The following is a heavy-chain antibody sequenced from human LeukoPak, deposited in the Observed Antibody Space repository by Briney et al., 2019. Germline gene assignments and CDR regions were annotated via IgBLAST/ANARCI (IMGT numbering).Heavy chain of an antibody. CDR3: ARVGAYYYGSGSFDY. V-gene: IGHV3-30*02. CDR1: GFTFSSYG. Sequence: GGSPRLSCAASGFTFSSYGMHWVRQAPGKGPEWVAFIRYDGSNKYYADSVKGRFTISRDNAKNSLYLQMNSLRAEDTAVYYCARVGAYYYGSGSFDYWGQGTLVTVSS. D-gene: IGHD3-10*01. J-gene: IGHJ4*02. CDR2: IRYDGSNK.